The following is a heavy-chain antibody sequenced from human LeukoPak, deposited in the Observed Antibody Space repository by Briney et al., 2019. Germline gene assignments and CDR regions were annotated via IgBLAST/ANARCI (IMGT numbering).Heavy chain of an antibody. Sequence: GGSLRLSCAASGFTFSSYSMNWVRQAPGKGLEWVSYISSSSSTIYYADSVKGRFTISRDNAKNSLYLQMNSLRAEDTAVYYCARGAMDYGDSWGQGTLVTVSS. D-gene: IGHD2-8*01. V-gene: IGHV3-48*01. CDR1: GFTFSSYS. CDR3: ARGAMDYGDS. CDR2: ISSSSSTI. J-gene: IGHJ4*02.